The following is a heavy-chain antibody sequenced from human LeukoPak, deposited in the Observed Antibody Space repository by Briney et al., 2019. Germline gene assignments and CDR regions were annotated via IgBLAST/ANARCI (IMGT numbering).Heavy chain of an antibody. D-gene: IGHD2-2*01. Sequence: SETLSLTCTVSGGSIRGYYWSWIRQPPGKGLEWIGEINHSGSTNYNPSLKSRVTISVDTSKNQFSLKLSSVTAADTAVYYCARGRGVVVPAAIGNWFDPWGQGTLVTVSS. V-gene: IGHV4-34*01. CDR2: INHSGST. CDR3: ARGRGVVVPAAIGNWFDP. J-gene: IGHJ5*02. CDR1: GGSIRGYY.